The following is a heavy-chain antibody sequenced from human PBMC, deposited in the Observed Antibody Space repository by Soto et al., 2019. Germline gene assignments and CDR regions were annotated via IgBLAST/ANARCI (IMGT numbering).Heavy chain of an antibody. CDR2: IKQDGRGK. CDR1: GFTISSCR. CDR3: ARDRSLLSGYYDGMDV. V-gene: IGHV3-7*03. D-gene: IGHD3-22*01. J-gene: IGHJ6*02. Sequence: GGSLTLSCAASGFTISSCRLSWVRQDPAEGLEWVANIKQDGRGKYYEDSVKGRFTISIDNAKNSLYLQMNSLTAEDTAVYYCARDRSLLSGYYDGMDVWGQGTTVTVSS.